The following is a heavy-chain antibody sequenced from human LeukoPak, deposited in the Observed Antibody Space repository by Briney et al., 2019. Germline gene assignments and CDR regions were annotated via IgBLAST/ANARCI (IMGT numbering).Heavy chain of an antibody. Sequence: SETLSLTCAVSGGFISGDSWWSWVRQPPGKGLEWIGEIYHRGSTNYSPSLKSRVTISLDVSKNQFSLKVNSVTAADTALYYCARNGYCSLDYWGQGTLVTASS. J-gene: IGHJ4*02. CDR3: ARNGYCSLDY. CDR1: GGFISGDSW. CDR2: IYHRGST. V-gene: IGHV4-4*02. D-gene: IGHD4-17*01.